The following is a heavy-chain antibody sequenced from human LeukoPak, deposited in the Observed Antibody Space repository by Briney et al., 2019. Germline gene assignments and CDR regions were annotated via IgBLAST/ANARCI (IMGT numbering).Heavy chain of an antibody. CDR3: ARGGLGDGYNFIGDFDY. CDR1: GYTFTSYY. J-gene: IGHJ4*02. Sequence: ASVKVSCKASGYTFTSYYIHWVRQAPGQGLEWMGLINPSGGSTNYAQKFQGRVTITADESTSTAYMELRSLRSDDTAVYYCARGGLGDGYNFIGDFDYWGQGTLVTVSS. V-gene: IGHV1-46*01. CDR2: INPSGGST. D-gene: IGHD5-24*01.